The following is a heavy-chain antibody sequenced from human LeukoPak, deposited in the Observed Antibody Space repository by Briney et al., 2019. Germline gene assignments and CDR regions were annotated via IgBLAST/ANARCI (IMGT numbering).Heavy chain of an antibody. Sequence: PSETLSLTCAVYGGSFSGYYWSWIRQPPGKGLEWIGEINHSGSTNYNPSLKSRVTISVDTSKNQFSLKLSSVTAADTAVYYCARGRRHYGGYQHWGQGTLVTVSS. J-gene: IGHJ1*01. D-gene: IGHD3-16*01. V-gene: IGHV4-34*01. CDR3: ARGRRHYGGYQH. CDR1: GGSFSGYY. CDR2: INHSGST.